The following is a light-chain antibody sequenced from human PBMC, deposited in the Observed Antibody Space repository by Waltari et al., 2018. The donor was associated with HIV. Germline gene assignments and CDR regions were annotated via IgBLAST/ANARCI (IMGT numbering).Light chain of an antibody. V-gene: IGKV4-1*01. J-gene: IGKJ2*01. CDR3: QQFYSSPLT. Sequence: DIVMTQSPDSLALSLGERGTTNCKSSQSLLYTSNNKNCLAWYQQKPGQPPKLLIYWASTRESGVPDRFSGSESETDFTLTISGLQAEDVAVYYCQQFYSSPLTFGQGTSLEIK. CDR2: WAS. CDR1: QSLLYTSNNKNC.